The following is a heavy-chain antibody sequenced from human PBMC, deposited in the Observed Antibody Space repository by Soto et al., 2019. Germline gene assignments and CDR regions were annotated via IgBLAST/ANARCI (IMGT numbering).Heavy chain of an antibody. CDR1: GFTFSYYA. CDR3: AKGRKSTEKDIAVMLAAASSIQH. J-gene: IGHJ1*01. CDR2: ISATGATT. D-gene: IGHD2-15*01. Sequence: PGGSLRLSCVASGFTFSYYAMTWVRQAPGKGLEWVSVISATGATTYYADSVRGRFTISRDNSKNTLNLQMNDLRVEDTAVIYCAKGRKSTEKDIAVMLAAASSIQHWGQGTLVTVSS. V-gene: IGHV3-23*01.